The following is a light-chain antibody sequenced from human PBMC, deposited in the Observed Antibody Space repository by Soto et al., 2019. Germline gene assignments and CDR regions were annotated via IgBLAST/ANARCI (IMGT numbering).Light chain of an antibody. J-gene: IGKJ5*01. CDR1: QSLTSSY. Sequence: EIVLTQSPGTLSLSPGERATLSCRASQSLTSSYLAWYQQKPGQAPRLLIYGASNRAADIPDRFSGSGSGTDFTLTISSLEPEDFAVYYCQQRSNWPITFGQGTRLEI. CDR3: QQRSNWPIT. V-gene: IGKV3D-20*02. CDR2: GAS.